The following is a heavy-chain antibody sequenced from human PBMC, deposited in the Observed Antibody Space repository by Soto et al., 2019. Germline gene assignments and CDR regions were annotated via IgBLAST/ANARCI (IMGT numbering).Heavy chain of an antibody. CDR2: IKSKTDGGTT. V-gene: IGHV3-15*07. D-gene: IGHD3-10*01. CDR1: GFTFSYYP. CDR3: TGYYGSGSYYDYHDY. Sequence: PGGSLRLSCAASGFTFSYYPMHWVRQAPGKGLEWVGRIKSKTDGGTTDYAAPVKGRFTISRDDSKNTLYLQMNSLKTEDTAVYYCTGYYGSGSYYDYHDYWGQGTLVTVSS. J-gene: IGHJ4*02.